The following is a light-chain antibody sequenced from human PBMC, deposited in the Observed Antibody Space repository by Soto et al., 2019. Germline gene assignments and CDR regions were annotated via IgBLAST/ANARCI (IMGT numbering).Light chain of an antibody. J-gene: IGKJ3*01. V-gene: IGKV1-33*01. Sequence: DIPMTQTPSSLSASVGDRVTITCQASQDINNCLNWYHQKPGKAPKLLIYDASNLETGVPSRFSGSGSGTHFTFTISSLQPEDTATYYCQQYDNLPLTFGPGTKVEI. CDR2: DAS. CDR3: QQYDNLPLT. CDR1: QDINNC.